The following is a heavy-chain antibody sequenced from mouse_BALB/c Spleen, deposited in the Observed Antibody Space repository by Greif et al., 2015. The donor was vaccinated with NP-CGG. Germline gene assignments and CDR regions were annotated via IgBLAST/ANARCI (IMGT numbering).Heavy chain of an antibody. CDR3: ARGGGLGQGFAY. CDR1: GFTFRSYA. V-gene: IGHV5-6-5*01. J-gene: IGHJ3*01. CDR2: ISSGGST. D-gene: IGHD4-1*01. Sequence: EVMLVESGGGLVKPGGSLKLSCAASGFTFRSYAMSWVRQTPEKRLEWVASISSGGSTYYPDSVKGRFTISRDNARNILYLQMSSLRSEDTAMYYCARGGGLGQGFAYWGQGTLVTVSA.